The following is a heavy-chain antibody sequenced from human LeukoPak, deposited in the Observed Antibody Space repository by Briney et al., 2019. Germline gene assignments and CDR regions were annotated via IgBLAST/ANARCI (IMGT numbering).Heavy chain of an antibody. Sequence: GGSLRLSCAASGFTFSNYAFHWVRQPPGKGLEWAEVISYEGSVTYYADSVKGRFTISRDNSKNTLDLQMNSLRVEDTAVYYCVRDRAPWGGALGGAKGMDVWGEGTTVTVSS. J-gene: IGHJ6*04. D-gene: IGHD3-10*01. CDR1: GFTFSNYA. CDR2: ISYEGSVT. V-gene: IGHV3-30*04. CDR3: VRDRAPWGGALGGAKGMDV.